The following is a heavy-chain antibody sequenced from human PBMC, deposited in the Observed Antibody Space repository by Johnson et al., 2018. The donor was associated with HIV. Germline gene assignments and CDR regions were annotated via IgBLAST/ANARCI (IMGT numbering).Heavy chain of an antibody. Sequence: QVQLVESGGGVVQPGKSLRLSCVASGLSFSNFGIHWVRQAPGKGLEWVSVIYSGGSTYYPDSVKGRFTISRENSKNTVYLQMSSLRAEDTAVYYCAKHYAGGWSRGAAFDIWGQGTMVIV. D-gene: IGHD6-19*01. CDR1: GLSFSNFG. CDR2: IYSGGST. V-gene: IGHV3-NL1*01. J-gene: IGHJ3*02. CDR3: AKHYAGGWSRGAAFDI.